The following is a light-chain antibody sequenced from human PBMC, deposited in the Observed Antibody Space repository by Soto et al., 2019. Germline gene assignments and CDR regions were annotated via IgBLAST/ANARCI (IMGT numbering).Light chain of an antibody. CDR3: QDYNTWPWT. V-gene: IGKV3-15*01. CDR1: QSVNNN. J-gene: IGKJ1*01. CDR2: GAS. Sequence: ETLMTQSPATLSVSPGERATLSCRASQSVNNNLAWYQQKLGQAPRVLIYGASTRATGIPARFTGSGSGTEFILTITSLQSEDSVVYYCQDYNTWPWTFGQGTKV.